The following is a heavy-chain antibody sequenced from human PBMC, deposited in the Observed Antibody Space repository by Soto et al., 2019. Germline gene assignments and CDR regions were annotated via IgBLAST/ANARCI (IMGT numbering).Heavy chain of an antibody. V-gene: IGHV6-1*01. CDR2: TYYRSKWYN. CDR1: RDSFSSNSAA. D-gene: IGHD2-2*01. CDR3: ARERKYQRQPWYWFDH. Sequence: PSQTLSLTCAISRDSFSSNSAASNWIRQSATRGLEWLGRTYYRSKWYNDYAVSVKSRITINPDTTKKQFSLQLNSVTPEDTAVYYCARERKYQRQPWYWFDHRGQGTLVTVSS. J-gene: IGHJ5*02.